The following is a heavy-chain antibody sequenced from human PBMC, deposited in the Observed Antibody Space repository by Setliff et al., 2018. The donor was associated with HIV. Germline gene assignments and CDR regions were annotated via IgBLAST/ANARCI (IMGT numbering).Heavy chain of an antibody. CDR3: AKELAASGLGYFDS. CDR1: GFTFDGYA. D-gene: IGHD3-22*01. J-gene: IGHJ4*02. Sequence: GGSLRLSCAASGFTFDGYAMHWVRQAPGKGLEWVSSISSISTYIYYADSVKGRFTISRDNAKSSLYLQMNSLRAEDTAEYYCAKELAASGLGYFDSWGRGILVTVSS. V-gene: IGHV3-21*04. CDR2: ISSISTYI.